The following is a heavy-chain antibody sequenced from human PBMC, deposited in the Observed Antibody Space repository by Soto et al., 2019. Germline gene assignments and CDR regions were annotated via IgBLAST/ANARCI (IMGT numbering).Heavy chain of an antibody. CDR1: GGTFGGYA. V-gene: IGHV1-69*05. J-gene: IGHJ4*02. Sequence: SVKVSCKASGGTFGGYAISWVRQAPGQGLEWMGGIIPIFGTANYAQKFQGRVTMTRDTSISTAYMELSRLRSDDTAVYYCASLMVRGVPTFDYWGQGTLVTVSS. D-gene: IGHD3-10*01. CDR2: IIPIFGTA. CDR3: ASLMVRGVPTFDY.